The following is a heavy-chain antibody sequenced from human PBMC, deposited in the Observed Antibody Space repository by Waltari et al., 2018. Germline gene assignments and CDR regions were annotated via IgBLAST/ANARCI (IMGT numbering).Heavy chain of an antibody. CDR1: GGSFSGYY. CDR2: INHSGST. V-gene: IGHV4-34*01. Sequence: QVKLQQWGAGLLKPSETLSLTCAVYGGSFSGYYWSWIRKPPGKGLEWIGEINHSGSTNYNPSLKCRVTISVDTSKNQFSLKLSSVTAADTAVYYCARAHLWFGELLWAAPFDYWGQGTLVTVSS. J-gene: IGHJ4*02. D-gene: IGHD3-10*01. CDR3: ARAHLWFGELLWAAPFDY.